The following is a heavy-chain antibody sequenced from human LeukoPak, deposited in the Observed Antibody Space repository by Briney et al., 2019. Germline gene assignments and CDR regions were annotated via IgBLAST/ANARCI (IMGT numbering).Heavy chain of an antibody. J-gene: IGHJ4*02. CDR1: GGTFSSYA. D-gene: IGHD5-18*01. V-gene: IGHV1-69*13. CDR3: ARAHVDTAMVTHFDY. CDR2: IIPIFGTA. Sequence: GASVKVSCKASGGTFSSYAISWVRQAPGQGLEWMGGIIPIFGTASYAQKFQGRVTITADESTSTAYMELSSLRSEDTAVYYCARAHVDTAMVTHFDYWGQGTLVTVSS.